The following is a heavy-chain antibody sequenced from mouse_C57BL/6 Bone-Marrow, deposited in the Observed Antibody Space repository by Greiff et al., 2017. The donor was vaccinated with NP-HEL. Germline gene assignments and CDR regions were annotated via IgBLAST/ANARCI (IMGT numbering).Heavy chain of an antibody. CDR1: GFNIKNTY. V-gene: IGHV14-3*01. J-gene: IGHJ3*01. D-gene: IGHD1-1*01. CDR3: ARRTTVVAKRFAY. CDR2: IDPANGNT. Sequence: EVQLQQSVAELVRPGASVKLSCTASGFNIKNTYMHWVKQRPEQGLEWIGRIDPANGNTKYAPKFQGKATITADTSSNTAYLQLSSVTSEDTAIYYCARRTTVVAKRFAYWGQGTLVTVSA.